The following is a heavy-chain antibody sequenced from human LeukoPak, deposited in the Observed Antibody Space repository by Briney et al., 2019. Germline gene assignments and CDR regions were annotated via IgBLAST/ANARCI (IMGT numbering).Heavy chain of an antibody. CDR3: VKAMLGATFDS. CDR2: IRSSISYT. V-gene: IGHV3-21*01. D-gene: IGHD1-26*01. CDR1: GFSFSSYS. J-gene: IGHJ4*02. Sequence: PGGSLRLSCAASGFSFSSYSMNWVRQAPGKGLEWVSSIRSSISYTYYADSVKGRFTISRDNSRNRVYLQMSSLRPEDTAVYYCVKAMLGATFDSWGQGTLVTVSS.